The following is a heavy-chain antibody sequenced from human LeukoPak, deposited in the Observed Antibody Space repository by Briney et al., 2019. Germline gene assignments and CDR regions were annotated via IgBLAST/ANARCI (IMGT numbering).Heavy chain of an antibody. CDR1: GDSISSSGYY. D-gene: IGHD3-10*01. J-gene: IGHJ4*02. CDR3: ARFRGVVSSSLLDF. V-gene: IGHV4-39*01. Sequence: SETLSLTCTVSGDSISSSGYYWGWIRQPPGKRLEWIGIIHFSGTTYYNPSLKSRVTISVDTSKNQFSLKVTSVTAADTAVYYCARFRGVVSSSLLDFWGQGTLVTVSS. CDR2: IHFSGTT.